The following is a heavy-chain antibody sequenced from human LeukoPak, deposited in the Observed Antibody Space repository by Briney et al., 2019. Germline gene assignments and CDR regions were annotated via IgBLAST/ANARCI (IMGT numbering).Heavy chain of an antibody. D-gene: IGHD3-22*01. J-gene: IGHJ3*02. CDR1: GGSISSYY. V-gene: IGHV4-59*01. CDR3: ARVVVMSVYAFDI. Sequence: SETLSLTCTVSGGSISSYYWSWIRQPPGKGLEWIGYIYYSGSTNYNPSLKSRVTISVDTSKHQFSLKLSSVTAADTAVYYCARVVVMSVYAFDIWGQGTMVTVSS. CDR2: IYYSGST.